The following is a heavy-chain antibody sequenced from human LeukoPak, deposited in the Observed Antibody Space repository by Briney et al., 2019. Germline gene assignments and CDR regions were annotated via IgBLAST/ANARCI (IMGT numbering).Heavy chain of an antibody. D-gene: IGHD3-22*01. J-gene: IGHJ4*02. Sequence: GGSLRLSCAASGYTFSSYSINWVRQAPGKGLEWVSSISVRSNYIYYTDSVRGRFSIPRDDARDSLYLQMNSLRAEDTAVYYCVRLRRNSDTSGYYYYYDYWGQGTLVTVSS. CDR1: GYTFSSYS. V-gene: IGHV3-21*01. CDR3: VRLRRNSDTSGYYYYYDY. CDR2: ISVRSNYI.